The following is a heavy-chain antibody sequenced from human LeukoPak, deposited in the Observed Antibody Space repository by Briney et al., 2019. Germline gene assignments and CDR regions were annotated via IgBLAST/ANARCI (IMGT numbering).Heavy chain of an antibody. D-gene: IGHD3-9*01. CDR2: ISAYNGNT. CDR3: ARDAILRYFDWLLAVNWFDP. J-gene: IGHJ5*02. CDR1: GYTFTSYG. V-gene: IGHV1-18*01. Sequence: ASVKVSCKASGYTFTSYGINWVRQAPGQGLEWMGWISAYNGNTNYAQKLQGRVTMTTDTSTSTAYMELRSLRSDDTAVYYCARDAILRYFDWLLAVNWFDPWGQGTLVTVSS.